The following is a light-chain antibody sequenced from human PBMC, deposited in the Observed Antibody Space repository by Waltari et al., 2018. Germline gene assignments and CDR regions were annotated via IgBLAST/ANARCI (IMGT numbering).Light chain of an antibody. V-gene: IGKV3D-15*01. Sequence: SCRASQIVSRALAWYQQKPGQAPRLLIYAASTRATGVPDRFSGSGSGTDFSLTISRLDTEDFAVYYCQHYVNLTVTFGQGTKVEI. J-gene: IGKJ1*01. CDR1: QIVSRA. CDR3: QHYVNLTVT. CDR2: AAS.